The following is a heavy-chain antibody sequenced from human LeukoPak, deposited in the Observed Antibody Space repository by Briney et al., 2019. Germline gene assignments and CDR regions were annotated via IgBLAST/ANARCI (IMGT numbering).Heavy chain of an antibody. CDR3: ARALERVEVIQNCYGY. J-gene: IGHJ4*02. Sequence: GASVKVSCKASGYTFTSYYMHWVRQAPGQGLEWMGIINPSGGSTSYAQKFQGRVTMTRDTSTSTVYMELSSLRSEDTAVYYCARALERVEVIQNCYGYWGQGPLVSVSS. V-gene: IGHV1-46*01. D-gene: IGHD2/OR15-2a*01. CDR2: INPSGGST. CDR1: GYTFTSYY.